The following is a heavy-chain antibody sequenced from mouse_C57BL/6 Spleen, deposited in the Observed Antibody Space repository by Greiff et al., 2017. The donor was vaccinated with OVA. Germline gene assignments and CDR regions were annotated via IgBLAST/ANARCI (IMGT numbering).Heavy chain of an antibody. CDR2: INSDGGST. D-gene: IGHD2-3*01. V-gene: IGHV5-2*01. Sequence: EVQLVESGGGLVQPGESLKLSCESNEYEFPSHDMSWVRKTPEKRLELVAAINSDGGSTSYPDTMKSRFIISRDNTKKTLYLQMSSLRSEDTALYYCARHLDGSYAMDYWGQGTSVTVAS. J-gene: IGHJ4*01. CDR3: ARHLDGSYAMDY. CDR1: EYEFPSHD.